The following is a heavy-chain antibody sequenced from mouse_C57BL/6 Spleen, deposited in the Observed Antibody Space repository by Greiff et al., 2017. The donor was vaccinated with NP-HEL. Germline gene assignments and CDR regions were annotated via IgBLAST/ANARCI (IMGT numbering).Heavy chain of an antibody. Sequence: VQLQQSGAELVRPGTSVKVSCKASGYAFTNYLIEWVKQRPGQGLEWIGVINPGSGGTNYNEKFKGKATLTADKSSSTAYMQRSSLTSEDSAVYCCARRGFYDGYVLDYWGQGTSVTVSS. CDR2: INPGSGGT. CDR3: ARRGFYDGYVLDY. J-gene: IGHJ4*01. V-gene: IGHV1-54*01. CDR1: GYAFTNYL. D-gene: IGHD2-3*01.